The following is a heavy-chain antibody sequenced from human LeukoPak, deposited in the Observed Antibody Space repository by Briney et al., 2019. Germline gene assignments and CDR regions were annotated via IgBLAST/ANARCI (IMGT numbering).Heavy chain of an antibody. CDR2: IIPIFGTA. CDR3: ARGDRSSGYYLSLYYYYMDV. Sequence: SVKVSCKASGGTFSSYAISWVRQAPGQGLEWMGGIIPIFGTANYAQKFQGRVTITADESTSTAYMELSSLRSEDTAVYYCARGDRSSGYYLSLYYYYMDVWGKGTTVTISS. D-gene: IGHD3-22*01. J-gene: IGHJ6*03. CDR1: GGTFSSYA. V-gene: IGHV1-69*13.